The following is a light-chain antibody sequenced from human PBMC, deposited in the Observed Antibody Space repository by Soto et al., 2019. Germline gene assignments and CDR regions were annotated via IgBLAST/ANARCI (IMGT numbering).Light chain of an antibody. CDR1: SSDVGDYNY. Sequence: QSALTQPASVSGSPGQSITISCTGTSSDVGDYNYVSWYQQHPGKAPKLMIYDVSNRPSGVSNRFSGSKSGSTASLTISGLQAEDEADYDCSSYTSSTTRVFGTGTKVTVL. V-gene: IGLV2-14*01. J-gene: IGLJ1*01. CDR3: SSYTSSTTRV. CDR2: DVS.